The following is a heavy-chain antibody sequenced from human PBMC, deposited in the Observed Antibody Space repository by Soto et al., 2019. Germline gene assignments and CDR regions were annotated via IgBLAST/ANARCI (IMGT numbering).Heavy chain of an antibody. Sequence: EVQLVESGGGLVQPGRSLRLSCAASGFTFDDYAMHWVRQAPGKGLEWVSGITWNSGSIGYADSVKGRFTISRENAKNSLYLQMNSLRAEDTALYYGAKDGVGAMTDYGMDVWGQGTTVTVSS. V-gene: IGHV3-9*01. J-gene: IGHJ6*02. D-gene: IGHD1-26*01. CDR3: AKDGVGAMTDYGMDV. CDR1: GFTFDDYA. CDR2: ITWNSGSI.